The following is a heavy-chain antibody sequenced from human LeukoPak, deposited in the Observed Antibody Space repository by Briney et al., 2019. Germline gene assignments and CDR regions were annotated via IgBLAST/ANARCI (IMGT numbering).Heavy chain of an antibody. D-gene: IGHD1-1*01. J-gene: IGHJ4*02. V-gene: IGHV5-51*01. CDR3: ARQFTGSVRGSTAGY. Sequence: GESLKIFCKGSGYIFTRYWIGWVRQMPGKGLEWMGIIYPGDSDTRYSPSFQPHVTISADKSISTAYRQWSSLKASDTAMYCCARQFTGSVRGSTAGYWGQGTLVTVSS. CDR1: GYIFTRYW. CDR2: IYPGDSDT.